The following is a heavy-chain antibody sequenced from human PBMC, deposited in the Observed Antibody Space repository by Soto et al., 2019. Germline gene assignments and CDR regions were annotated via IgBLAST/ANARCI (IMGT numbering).Heavy chain of an antibody. J-gene: IGHJ6*02. CDR3: ARASDYGGNFYYYGMDV. CDR2: IYYSGST. Sequence: SETLSLTCTVSGGSISSYDWSWIRQPPGKGLEWIGYIYYSGSTNYSPSLKSRVTISVDTSKNQFSLKLSSVTAADTAVYYCARASDYGGNFYYYGMDVWGQGTTVTVSS. D-gene: IGHD4-17*01. V-gene: IGHV4-59*01. CDR1: GGSISSYD.